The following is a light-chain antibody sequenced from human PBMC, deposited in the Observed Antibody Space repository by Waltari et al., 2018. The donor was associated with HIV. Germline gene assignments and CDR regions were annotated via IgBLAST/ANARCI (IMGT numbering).Light chain of an antibody. CDR3: CSYAGSYTSVV. CDR1: SSHDGGYIY. J-gene: IGLJ2*01. V-gene: IGLV2-11*01. CDR2: DVT. Sequence: QSALTQPPSASASPGQRFTISCPRTSSHDGGYIYVCWYQHHPGKAPKLMIYDVTKRPSGVPDRFSGSKAGNTASLTISGLQAEDDADYYCCSYAGSYTSVVFGGGTTVTVL.